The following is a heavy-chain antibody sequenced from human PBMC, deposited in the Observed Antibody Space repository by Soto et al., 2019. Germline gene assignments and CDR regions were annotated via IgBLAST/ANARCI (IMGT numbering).Heavy chain of an antibody. CDR1: GGTFSSYA. J-gene: IGHJ6*02. CDR2: IIPMFDST. V-gene: IGHV1-69*01. CDR3: ARRVVVTSVRDIAYYYYGLDV. Sequence: QVQLVQSGAEVKEPGSSVKVSCKAFGGTFSSYAICWVRQAPGQGLEWMGGIIPMFDSTNYAQKFQGRVTITADESTSTAFMELSSLRSEDTAVYYCARRVVVTSVRDIAYYYYGLDVWGQGTTVTASS. D-gene: IGHD2-21*02.